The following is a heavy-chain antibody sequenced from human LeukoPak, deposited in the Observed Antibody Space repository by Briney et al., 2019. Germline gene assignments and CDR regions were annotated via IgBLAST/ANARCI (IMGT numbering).Heavy chain of an antibody. V-gene: IGHV3-48*03. CDR1: GFTFSSYE. J-gene: IGHJ4*02. Sequence: GGSLRLSCAASGFTFSSYEMNRVRQAPGKGLEWVSYISSSGSTIYYADSVKGRFTISRDNAKHSMHLQMNSLRAEDTAVYYCAKDLHYGSADYWGQGTLVTVSS. D-gene: IGHD3-10*01. CDR2: ISSSGSTI. CDR3: AKDLHYGSADY.